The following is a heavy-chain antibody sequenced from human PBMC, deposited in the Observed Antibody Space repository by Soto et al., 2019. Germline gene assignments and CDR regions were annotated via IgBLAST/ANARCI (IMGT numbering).Heavy chain of an antibody. CDR2: IYYSGTT. Sequence: SETLSLTCTVSGDSITSNSYFWAWIRQPPGKGLEWIGSIYYSGTTYYNPSLKSRVTISVDRSKNQFSLKLSSVTAADTAVYYCAASGGSWYPHLAKYNWFDPWGQGTLVTVSS. J-gene: IGHJ5*02. CDR1: GDSITSNSYF. CDR3: AASGGSWYPHLAKYNWFDP. D-gene: IGHD6-13*01. V-gene: IGHV4-39*01.